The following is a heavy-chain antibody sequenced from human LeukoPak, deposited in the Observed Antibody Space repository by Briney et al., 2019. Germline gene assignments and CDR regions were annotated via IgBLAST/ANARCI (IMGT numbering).Heavy chain of an antibody. J-gene: IGHJ3*02. D-gene: IGHD1/OR15-1a*01. V-gene: IGHV3-74*01. CDR3: ARGWNTTPRSGFDI. CDR1: EFTISRYW. Sequence: GGSLRLSCAASEFTISRYWMHWVRQAPGKGLVWVSNINNDGSITTYAGSVKGRFTISRDNVKNTLSLQMNSLGAEDTALYYCARGWNTTPRSGFDIWGLGTMVTVSS. CDR2: INNDGSIT.